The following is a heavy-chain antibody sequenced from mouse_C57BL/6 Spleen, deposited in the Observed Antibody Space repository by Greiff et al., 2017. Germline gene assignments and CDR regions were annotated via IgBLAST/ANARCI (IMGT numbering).Heavy chain of an antibody. CDR3: ARFTVVATDY. CDR1: GYTFTSYW. CDR2: IDPSDSYT. J-gene: IGHJ2*01. D-gene: IGHD1-1*01. Sequence: QVQLKQPGAELVMPGASVKLSCKASGYTFTSYWMHWVKQRPGQGLEWIGEIDPSDSYTNYNQKFKGKSTLTVDKSSSTAYMQLSSLTSEDSAVYYCARFTVVATDYWGQGTTLTVSS. V-gene: IGHV1-69*01.